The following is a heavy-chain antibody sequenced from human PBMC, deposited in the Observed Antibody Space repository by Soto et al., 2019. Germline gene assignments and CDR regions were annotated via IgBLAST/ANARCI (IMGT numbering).Heavy chain of an antibody. J-gene: IGHJ4*02. CDR2: IKSKTDGGTT. CDR1: GFTFSNAW. Sequence: GGFLRLSCAASGFTFSNAWMNWVRQAPGKGLEWVGRIKSKTDGGTTDYAAPVKGRFTISRDDSKNTLYLQMNSLKTEDTAVYYCTTDTIIQLWSMGFDYWGQGTLVTVSS. D-gene: IGHD5-18*01. V-gene: IGHV3-15*07. CDR3: TTDTIIQLWSMGFDY.